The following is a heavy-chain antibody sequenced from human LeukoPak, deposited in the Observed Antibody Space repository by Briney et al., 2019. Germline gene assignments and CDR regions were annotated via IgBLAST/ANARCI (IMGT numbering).Heavy chain of an antibody. CDR3: ARASGYYYDSSGYVPWGY. Sequence: SVKVSCKASGYTFTDYYIHWVRQAPGQGLEWMGRIIPILGIANYAQKFQGRVTITADKSTSTAYMELSSLRSEDTAVYYCARASGYYYDSSGYVPWGYWGQGTLVIVSS. V-gene: IGHV1-69*04. J-gene: IGHJ4*02. CDR2: IIPILGIA. CDR1: GYTFTDYY. D-gene: IGHD3-22*01.